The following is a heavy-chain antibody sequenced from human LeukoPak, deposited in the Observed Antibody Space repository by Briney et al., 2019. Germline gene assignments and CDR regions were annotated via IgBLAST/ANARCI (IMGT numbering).Heavy chain of an antibody. CDR1: GFTFSTYS. Sequence: GGSLRLSCGASGFTFSTYSMNWVRQAPGKGLEWVSSISRSSGYIYYANSIRGRFTISRDNAKNSLFLQMNSLRVEDTAVYYCVREVATVESDAFDIWGQGTMVTVSS. D-gene: IGHD5-12*01. CDR3: VREVATVESDAFDI. V-gene: IGHV3-21*01. J-gene: IGHJ3*02. CDR2: ISRSSGYI.